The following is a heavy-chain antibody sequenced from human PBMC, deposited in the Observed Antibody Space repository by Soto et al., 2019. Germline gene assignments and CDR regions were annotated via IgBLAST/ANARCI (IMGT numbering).Heavy chain of an antibody. CDR1: GGSISSYY. J-gene: IGHJ6*02. V-gene: IGHV4-59*01. CDR2: IYYSGST. Sequence: QVQLQESGPGMVKPSETLSLTCSVSGGSISSYYWSWIRQPPGKGLEWIGYIYYSGSTNYNPSLKSRVTISVDTSKNQFSLKLSSVTAADTAVYYCARNCGGECYFYYYGMDVWGQGTTVTVSS. CDR3: ARNCGGECYFYYYGMDV. D-gene: IGHD2-21*01.